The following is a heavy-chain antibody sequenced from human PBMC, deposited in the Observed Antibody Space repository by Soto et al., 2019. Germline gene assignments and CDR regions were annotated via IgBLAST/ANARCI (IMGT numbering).Heavy chain of an antibody. CDR2: IYYSGRT. V-gene: IGHV4-59*01. J-gene: IGHJ4*02. Sequence: KPSETLSLTCTVSGGSIRDYFWTWIRQPPGKGLEWIGYIYYSGRTNYHPSLKSRVSISVDTSKNHFSLQLRSVTAADTAVYYCARVGGDDFGDSGGFDYWGQGTLVTVSS. CDR1: GGSIRDYF. CDR3: ARVGGDDFGDSGGFDY. D-gene: IGHD4-17*01.